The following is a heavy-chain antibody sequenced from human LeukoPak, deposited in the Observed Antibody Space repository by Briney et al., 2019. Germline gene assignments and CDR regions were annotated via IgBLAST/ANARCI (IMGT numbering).Heavy chain of an antibody. J-gene: IGHJ3*02. CDR2: LNHSGGT. Sequence: SETLSLTCAVYGESLNDYIWTWIRQPPGKGLEWIAELNHSGGTSYNPSLKRRVTISVDTSRNQFSLKLSSVTAADTAVYYCARDRVGGLRRENSPIWGQGTMVTVSS. CDR1: GESLNDYI. CDR3: ARDRVGGLRRENSPI. D-gene: IGHD2-21*01. V-gene: IGHV4-34*01.